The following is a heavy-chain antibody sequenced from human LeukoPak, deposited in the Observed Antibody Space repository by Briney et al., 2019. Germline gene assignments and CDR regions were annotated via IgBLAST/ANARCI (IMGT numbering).Heavy chain of an antibody. Sequence: ASVKVSCKASGYTLTSYDINWVRQATGQGLEWMGWMNPNSGNTGYAQKFQGRVTMTRNTSISTAYMELSGLRSEDTAVYYCARVGGYCSSTSCYTYYYYGMDVWGQGTTVTVSS. D-gene: IGHD2-2*02. CDR2: MNPNSGNT. CDR3: ARVGGYCSSTSCYTYYYYGMDV. CDR1: GYTLTSYD. J-gene: IGHJ6*02. V-gene: IGHV1-8*01.